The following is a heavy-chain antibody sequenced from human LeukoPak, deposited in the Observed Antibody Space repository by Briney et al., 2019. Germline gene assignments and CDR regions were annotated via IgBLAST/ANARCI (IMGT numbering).Heavy chain of an antibody. J-gene: IGHJ4*02. D-gene: IGHD6-19*01. CDR3: ARDSSGWTVDY. CDR2: IKQDGSEK. Sequence: PGGSLRLSCAASGFTFSSYWMSWVRQAPGKGLEWVANIKQDGSEKYYVDSVKGRFTISRDNAKDSLYLQMNSLRAEDTAVYYCARDSSGWTVDYWGQGTLVTVSS. CDR1: GFTFSSYW. V-gene: IGHV3-7*01.